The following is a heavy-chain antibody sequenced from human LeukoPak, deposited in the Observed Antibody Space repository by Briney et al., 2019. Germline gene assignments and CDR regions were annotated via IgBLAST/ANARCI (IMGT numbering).Heavy chain of an antibody. CDR3: ARATYYYGSGSYWETDY. D-gene: IGHD3-10*01. CDR1: GGSISSSNW. J-gene: IGHJ4*02. Sequence: PSETLSLTCAVSGGSISSSNWWSWVRQSPGKGLEWIGEIYHSGSTNYNPSLRSRVSISIDKSKNQFSLKLSSVTAADTAVYYCARATYYYGSGSYWETDYWGQGTLVAVSS. V-gene: IGHV4-4*02. CDR2: IYHSGST.